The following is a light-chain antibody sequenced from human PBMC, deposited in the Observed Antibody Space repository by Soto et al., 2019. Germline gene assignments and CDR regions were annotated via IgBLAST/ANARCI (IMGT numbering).Light chain of an antibody. Sequence: APTQPSSVSGSPGQAILFRCARSSRVFLAYNFVSWYQHHPGKASRLIIYNVTDRPAGISTRFSGSKSGNTASLTIPGLQAEDEADYYCSSYTSRSTYVFGTGTKVTVL. V-gene: IGLV2-14*03. CDR1: SRVFLAYNF. CDR2: NVT. CDR3: SSYTSRSTYV. J-gene: IGLJ1*01.